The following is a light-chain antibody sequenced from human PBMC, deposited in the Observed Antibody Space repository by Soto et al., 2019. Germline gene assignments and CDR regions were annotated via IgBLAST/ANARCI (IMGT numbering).Light chain of an antibody. V-gene: IGKV3-15*01. J-gene: IGKJ4*01. CDR1: ESTNNY. Sequence: EIVMTQSPATLSVSPGERATLSCRASESTNNYLAWYQQKPGQAPRLLIYGASTRATGIPARFSGSGSGTDFSLTISRLEPEDFAVYYCQQYGSLLPGLTFGGGTKVDI. CDR3: QQYGSLLPGLT. CDR2: GAS.